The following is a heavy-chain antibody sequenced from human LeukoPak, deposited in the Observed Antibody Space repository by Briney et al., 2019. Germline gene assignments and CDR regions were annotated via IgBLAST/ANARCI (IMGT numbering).Heavy chain of an antibody. V-gene: IGHV1-46*01. J-gene: IGHJ4*02. CDR1: GYTFTSYY. D-gene: IGHD3-16*01. Sequence: ASVKVSCKASGYTFTSYYMHWVRQAPGQGLEWMGIINPSGGSTSYAQKFQGRVTVARDTSTSTVYMELSSLRSEDTAVYYCARGHHFIMITFGGVPGYWGQGTLVTVSS. CDR3: ARGHHFIMITFGGVPGY. CDR2: INPSGGST.